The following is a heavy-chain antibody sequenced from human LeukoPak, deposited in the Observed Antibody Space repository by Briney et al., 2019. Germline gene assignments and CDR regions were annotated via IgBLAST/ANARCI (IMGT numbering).Heavy chain of an antibody. CDR3: YNDVWPEQDGGDYYAPFDY. V-gene: IGHV3-23*01. CDR1: GFTFSNYA. CDR2: ISANGDAT. Sequence: GGSLRLSCAASGFTFSNYAMNWVRQTPGKGLEWVSGISANGDATYYADSVRGRFTISRDNSKNSVFLQMNSLRAVDTAEYYWYNDVWPEQDGGDYYAPFDYWGEGTLVTVSS. D-gene: IGHD2-21*01. J-gene: IGHJ4*02.